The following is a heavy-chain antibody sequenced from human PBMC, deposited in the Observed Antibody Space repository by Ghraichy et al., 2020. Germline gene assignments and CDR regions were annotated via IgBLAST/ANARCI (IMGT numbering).Heavy chain of an antibody. J-gene: IGHJ4*02. V-gene: IGHV4-34*01. CDR2: INHSGST. D-gene: IGHD3-10*01. Sequence: GSLRLSCAVYGGSFSGYYWSWIRQPPGKGLEWIGEINHSGSTNYNPSLKSRVTISVDTSKNQFSLKLSSVTAADTAVYYCARAETNYYGSGSYSDWGQGTLVTVSS. CDR1: GGSFSGYY. CDR3: ARAETNYYGSGSYSD.